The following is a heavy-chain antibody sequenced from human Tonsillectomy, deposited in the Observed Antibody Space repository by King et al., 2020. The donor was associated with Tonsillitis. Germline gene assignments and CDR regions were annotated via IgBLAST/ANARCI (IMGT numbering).Heavy chain of an antibody. V-gene: IGHV3-7*03. Sequence: VQLVESGGGLVQPGGSLRLSCAASGFAFSNYWMSWVRQAPGKGLEWVANIRQDGSEKYYVDSVKGRFTISRDNAQNSLYLQMNSLRAEDTAVYYCASPHLFCDSRYYVDYWGQGTLVTVSS. CDR2: IRQDGSEK. CDR1: GFAFSNYW. D-gene: IGHD2-21*02. CDR3: ASPHLFCDSRYYVDY. J-gene: IGHJ4*02.